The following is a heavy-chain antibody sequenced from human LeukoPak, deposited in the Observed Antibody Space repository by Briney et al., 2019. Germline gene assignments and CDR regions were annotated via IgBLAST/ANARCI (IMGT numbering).Heavy chain of an antibody. Sequence: GGSLRLSCELSRFRLIKYAMHWVRHAPGGWIEWVAVISFDGKKEFYADSVKGRFTISRDNSKNALFLQMNSLQTDDTAIYYCARASMATINYYYFYMDAWGKGTTVTVSS. CDR1: RFRLIKYA. V-gene: IGHV3-30*01. D-gene: IGHD5-24*01. CDR2: ISFDGKKE. CDR3: ARASMATINYYYFYMDA. J-gene: IGHJ6*03.